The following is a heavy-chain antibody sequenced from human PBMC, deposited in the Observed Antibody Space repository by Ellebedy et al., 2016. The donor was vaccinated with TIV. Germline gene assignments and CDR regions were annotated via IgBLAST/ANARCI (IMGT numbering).Heavy chain of an antibody. CDR2: IHSGVTT. CDR3: VTARRDPYYSGLDV. V-gene: IGHV4-39*01. Sequence: MPSETLSLTCSVSGGSISRNTDYWGWIRQLPGKELEWVGSIHSGVTTYYNLSLRTRVTIFLEVSKNRFSLQLSSVTAADTAVYYCVTARRDPYYSGLDVWGQGTTVTVSS. CDR1: GGSISRNTDY. J-gene: IGHJ6*02. D-gene: IGHD5-18*01.